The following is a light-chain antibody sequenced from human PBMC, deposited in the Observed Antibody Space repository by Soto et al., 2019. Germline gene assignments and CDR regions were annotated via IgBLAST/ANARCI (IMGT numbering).Light chain of an antibody. CDR3: LQDFTYPRT. CDR2: DAS. J-gene: IGKJ1*01. Sequence: DIQMTQSPSTLSASVGDRVTITCRASQSISNWLAWYQQKPGKAPKLLIYDASSVESGVPSRFSGSGSGTEFTLTISSLQPDDFATYFCLQDFTYPRTFGQGTKVDIK. CDR1: QSISNW. V-gene: IGKV1-5*01.